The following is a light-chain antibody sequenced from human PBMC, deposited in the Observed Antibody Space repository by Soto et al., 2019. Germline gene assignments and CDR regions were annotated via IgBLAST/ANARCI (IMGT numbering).Light chain of an antibody. CDR1: QAIGNA. J-gene: IGKJ1*01. V-gene: IGKV1-6*01. CDR3: LQDRIYPWT. Sequence: AIQMTQPPSSLSASVGDRVTITCRASQAIGNALGWYQQKPGQAPKLLLKAASSLQSGVPSRFSGSASGTEFTLTISNLQPEDLAAYYCLQDRIYPWTFGQGTKVEIK. CDR2: AAS.